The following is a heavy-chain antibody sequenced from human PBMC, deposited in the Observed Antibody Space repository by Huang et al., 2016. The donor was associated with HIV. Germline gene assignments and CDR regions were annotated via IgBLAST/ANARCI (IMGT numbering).Heavy chain of an antibody. CDR2: IRQEESEK. J-gene: IGHJ6*02. CDR3: ATKTAGMDI. Sequence: VESGGRLVQPGGSIRLSCVGSTFRFGAYWMSWVGQPPGKGVEWVDNIRQEESEKYYGDSVKGRFNISRDNAKKVVFLEMNNVRVEDTATYFCATKTAGMDIWGQGTTVTVS. D-gene: IGHD1-7*01. CDR1: TFRFGAYW. V-gene: IGHV3-7*03.